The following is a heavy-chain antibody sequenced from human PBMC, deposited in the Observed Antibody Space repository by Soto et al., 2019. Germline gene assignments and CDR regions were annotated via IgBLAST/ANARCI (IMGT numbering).Heavy chain of an antibody. Sequence: GESLKISCKGSGYNFDTYWINWVRQTPGKGLEWMGRIDPIDSKTKYSPSLEGHITISVDKSISTTYLQWSSLKASDTAIYYCASRIAAAGGYYYYAFDVWGQGTAVTVSS. J-gene: IGHJ6*02. V-gene: IGHV5-10-1*01. CDR3: ASRIAAAGGYYYYAFDV. CDR1: GYNFDTYW. CDR2: IDPIDSKT. D-gene: IGHD6-13*01.